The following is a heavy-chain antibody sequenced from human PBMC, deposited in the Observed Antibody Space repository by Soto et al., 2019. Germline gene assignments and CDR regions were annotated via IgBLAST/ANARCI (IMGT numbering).Heavy chain of an antibody. D-gene: IGHD2-2*01. Sequence: ASVKVSCKASGYTFTSYDINWVRQATGQGLEWMGWMNPNSGNTGYAQKFQGRVTMTRNTSISTAYMELSSLRSEDTAVYYCARGYCSSTSCYYYYYYYMDVWGKGTTVNVS. CDR1: GYTFTSYD. V-gene: IGHV1-8*01. CDR3: ARGYCSSTSCYYYYYYYMDV. J-gene: IGHJ6*03. CDR2: MNPNSGNT.